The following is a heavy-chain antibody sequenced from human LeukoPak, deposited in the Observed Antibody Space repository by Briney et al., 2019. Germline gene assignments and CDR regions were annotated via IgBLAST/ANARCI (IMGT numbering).Heavy chain of an antibody. Sequence: ASVKVSCKASGYTFTSYAMNWVRQAPGQGLEWMGWINTNTGNPTYAQGFTGRFVFSLDTSVSTAYLQISSLKAEDTAVYYCTTDEWEPPIDYWGQGTLVTVSS. CDR1: GYTFTSYA. J-gene: IGHJ4*02. CDR2: INTNTGNP. V-gene: IGHV7-4-1*02. CDR3: TTDEWEPPIDY. D-gene: IGHD1-26*01.